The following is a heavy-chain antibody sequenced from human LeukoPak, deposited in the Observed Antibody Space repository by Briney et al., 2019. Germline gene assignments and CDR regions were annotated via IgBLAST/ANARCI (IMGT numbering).Heavy chain of an antibody. J-gene: IGHJ5*02. Sequence: ASVKVSCKASGYTFTSYYMHWVRQAPGQGLEWMGIINPSGGSTSYAQKFQGRVTMTRDTSTSTVYMELSSLRSEDTAVYYCARLIGIAAAGMRGSPRHNWFDPWGQGTLVTVSS. V-gene: IGHV1-46*01. CDR3: ARLIGIAAAGMRGSPRHNWFDP. CDR2: INPSGGST. D-gene: IGHD6-13*01. CDR1: GYTFTSYY.